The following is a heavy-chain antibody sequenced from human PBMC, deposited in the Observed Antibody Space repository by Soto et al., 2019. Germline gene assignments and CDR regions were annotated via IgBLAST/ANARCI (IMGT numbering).Heavy chain of an antibody. CDR1: GYTFTTYG. D-gene: IGHD3-10*01. J-gene: IGHJ4*02. Sequence: QVQVVQSGAEVEKPGASVKVSCKASGYTFTTYGISWVRQAPGQGLEWMGWISTYNGNTNYAQKFQGRVTMTTDASTSTAYMELRSLRSDDTAMYYCARDLENLVRGIVGLWGQGTLVTVSS. V-gene: IGHV1-18*01. CDR3: ARDLENLVRGIVGL. CDR2: ISTYNGNT.